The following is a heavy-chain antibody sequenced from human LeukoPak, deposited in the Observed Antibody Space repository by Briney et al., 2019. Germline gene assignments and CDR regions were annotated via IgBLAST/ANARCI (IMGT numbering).Heavy chain of an antibody. D-gene: IGHD5-12*01. Sequence: PGGSLRLSCAATGFTFSSYWMHWVRQAPAKGLAWVSRISDDGSSTTNANSVKGRFTISRHNPNNTVYLQMNSLGVEDTAVYYCARDCGASGCDYWGQGTLVTVSS. V-gene: IGHV3-74*01. CDR2: ISDDGSST. J-gene: IGHJ4*02. CDR3: ARDCGASGCDY. CDR1: GFTFSSYW.